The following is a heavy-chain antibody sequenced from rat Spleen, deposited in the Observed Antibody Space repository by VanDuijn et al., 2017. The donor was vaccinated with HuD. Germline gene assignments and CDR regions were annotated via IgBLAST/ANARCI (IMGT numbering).Heavy chain of an antibody. V-gene: IGHV5-22*01. J-gene: IGHJ2*01. CDR1: GFTFSDYY. CDR3: TREIMFYFDY. Sequence: EVQLVESGGGLVQPGGSLKLSCAASGFTFSDYYMAWVRQAPKKGLEWVASISYEGSGTYYGDSVKGRFTISRDNAKNTLYLQMDSLRSEDTATYYCTREIMFYFDYWGQGVMVTVSS. CDR2: ISYEGSGT. D-gene: IGHD1-5*01.